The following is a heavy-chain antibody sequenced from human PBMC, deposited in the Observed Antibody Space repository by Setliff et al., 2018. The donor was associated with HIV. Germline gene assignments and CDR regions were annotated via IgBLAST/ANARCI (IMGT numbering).Heavy chain of an antibody. CDR1: GGSISTSY. V-gene: IGHV4-4*09. Sequence: SETLSLTCTVSGGSISTSYWNWIRQPPGKGLEWIAYIYISGTTNYNPSLKSRVTISLGTSRNQFSLKLGSVTAADTAMYYCAREHCSGGSCNGFDIWGQGTMVTVSS. D-gene: IGHD2-15*01. CDR2: IYISGTT. CDR3: AREHCSGGSCNGFDI. J-gene: IGHJ3*02.